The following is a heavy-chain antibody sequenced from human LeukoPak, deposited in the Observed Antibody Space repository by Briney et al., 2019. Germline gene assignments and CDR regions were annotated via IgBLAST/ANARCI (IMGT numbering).Heavy chain of an antibody. D-gene: IGHD6-19*01. Sequence: GASVKVSCKASGGTFSSYAISWVRQAPGQGLEWMGGIIPIFGTANYAQKFQGRVTITTDESTSTAYMELSSLRSEDTAVYYCARVQGIPGIAVAAMDVWGKGTTVTVSS. CDR3: ARVQGIPGIAVAAMDV. V-gene: IGHV1-69*05. CDR1: GGTFSSYA. CDR2: IIPIFGTA. J-gene: IGHJ6*03.